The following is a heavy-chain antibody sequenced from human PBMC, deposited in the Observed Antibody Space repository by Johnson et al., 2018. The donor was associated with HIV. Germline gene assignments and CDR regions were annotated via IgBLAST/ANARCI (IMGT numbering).Heavy chain of an antibody. Sequence: VKLVESGGGVVRPGGSLRLSCAASGFTFDDYGMSWVRQAPGKGLEWVSGINWNGGSTGYADSVKGRFTISIDNAKNSLYLQMNSLRAEDTALYYCARAEWNRGLRAFGGAFDIWGQGTMVTVSS. CDR1: GFTFDDYG. CDR3: ARAEWNRGLRAFGGAFDI. D-gene: IGHD5-12*01. V-gene: IGHV3-20*04. J-gene: IGHJ3*02. CDR2: INWNGGST.